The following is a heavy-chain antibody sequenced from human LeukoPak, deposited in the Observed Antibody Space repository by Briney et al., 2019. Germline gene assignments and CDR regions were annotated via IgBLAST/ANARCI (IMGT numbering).Heavy chain of an antibody. J-gene: IGHJ4*02. Sequence: GGSLRLSCAASGLTFDISAMNWVRQAPGKGLEWVSAISGSGGSTYYADSVKGRFTVSRDNSKNTLSLQMNSLRAEDTAVYYCAKDPGVVPAHYFDYWGQGTLVTVSS. CDR2: ISGSGGST. CDR3: AKDPGVVPAHYFDY. CDR1: GLTFDISA. D-gene: IGHD2-2*01. V-gene: IGHV3-23*01.